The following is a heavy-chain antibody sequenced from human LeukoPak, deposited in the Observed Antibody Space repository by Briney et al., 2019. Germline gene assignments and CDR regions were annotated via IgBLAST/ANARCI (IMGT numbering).Heavy chain of an antibody. CDR2: ISYDGSNK. Sequence: GGSLRLSCAASGFTFSSYAMHWVRQAPGKGLEWVAVISYDGSNKYYADSVKGRFTISRDNSKNTLYLQMNSLRAEDTAVYYCARDKVYYWGISYGGNGMGAFDIWGQGTMVTVSS. CDR1: GFTFSSYA. D-gene: IGHD4-23*01. V-gene: IGHV3-30*04. CDR3: ARDKVYYWGISYGGNGMGAFDI. J-gene: IGHJ3*02.